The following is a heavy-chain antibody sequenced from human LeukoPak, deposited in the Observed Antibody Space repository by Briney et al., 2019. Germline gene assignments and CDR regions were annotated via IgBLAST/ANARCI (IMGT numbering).Heavy chain of an antibody. CDR1: GFTYTIYW. J-gene: IGHJ4*02. CDR3: ARGGHYFFDK. V-gene: IGHV3-7*01. CDR2: IKEEGSEK. Sequence: GGSLRLSCVASGFTYTIYWMSWVRQAPGRGLEWVGNIKEEGSEKYYVDSVKGRFTISRDNAKTSLFLQMSNRRGEDTAVYYRARGGHYFFDKWGQGTLVTVSS.